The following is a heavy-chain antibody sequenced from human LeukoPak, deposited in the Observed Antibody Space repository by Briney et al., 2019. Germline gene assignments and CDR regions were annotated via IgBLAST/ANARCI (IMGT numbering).Heavy chain of an antibody. CDR3: ARAQPNRYSGSYFDY. Sequence: ASVKVSCKASGYTFTSYAMHWVRQAPGQRLEWMGWSNAGNGNTKYSQEFQGRVTITRDTSASTAYMELSSLRSEDMAVYYCARAQPNRYSGSYFDYWGQGTLVTVSS. CDR2: SNAGNGNT. V-gene: IGHV1-3*02. J-gene: IGHJ4*02. D-gene: IGHD1-26*01. CDR1: GYTFTSYA.